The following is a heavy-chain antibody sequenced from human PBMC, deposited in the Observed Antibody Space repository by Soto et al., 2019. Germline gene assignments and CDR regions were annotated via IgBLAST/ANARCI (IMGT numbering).Heavy chain of an antibody. V-gene: IGHV4-39*01. J-gene: IGHJ5*02. CDR1: GGAISSSNYY. D-gene: IGHD1-1*01. CDR2: IFHSGNT. Sequence: SETLSLTCTVSGGAISSSNYYWDWIRQPPGKGLEWIGSIFHSGNTYYNPPLKSRVTISVDTSKNQFSLKLSSVTAADTAVYYCARSAGTNWPRVWFDPWGQGTLVTVSS. CDR3: ARSAGTNWPRVWFDP.